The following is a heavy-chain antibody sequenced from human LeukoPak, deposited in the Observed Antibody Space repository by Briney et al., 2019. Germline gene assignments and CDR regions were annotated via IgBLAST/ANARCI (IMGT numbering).Heavy chain of an antibody. CDR1: GGSISCSSYY. CDR3: ARRITIFGVVITAHFDY. J-gene: IGHJ4*02. Sequence: SETLSHTCTVSGGSISCSSYYWGWIRQPPGKGLEWIGSIYYSGSTYYSPSLKSRVTISVDTSKNQFSLKLSSVTAADTAVYYCARRITIFGVVITAHFDYWGQGTLVTVSS. CDR2: IYYSGST. V-gene: IGHV4-39*01. D-gene: IGHD3-3*01.